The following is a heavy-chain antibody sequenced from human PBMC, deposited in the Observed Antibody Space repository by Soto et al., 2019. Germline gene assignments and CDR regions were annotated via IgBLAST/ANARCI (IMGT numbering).Heavy chain of an antibody. Sequence: GGSLRLSCAASGFTFSSYSMNWVRQAPGKGLEWVSYISSSSSTIYYADSVKGRFTISRDNAKNSLYLQMNSLRAEDTAVYYCAKAHWVEAAGTGWFDHWGQGTLVTVSS. CDR2: ISSSSSTI. V-gene: IGHV3-48*01. D-gene: IGHD6-13*01. J-gene: IGHJ5*02. CDR3: AKAHWVEAAGTGWFDH. CDR1: GFTFSSYS.